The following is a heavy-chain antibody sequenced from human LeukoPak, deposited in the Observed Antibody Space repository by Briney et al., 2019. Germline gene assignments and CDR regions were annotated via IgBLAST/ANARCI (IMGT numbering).Heavy chain of an antibody. CDR1: GGSISSYY. D-gene: IGHD3-10*01. CDR2: IYYSGRN. V-gene: IGHV4-59*01. Sequence: SETLSLTCTVSGGSISSYYWNWIRQPPGKGLEWIGYIYYSGRNNYNPSLKSRVTTSVEPSKNQFSLEMRSLAAAEQGLCYCWCSNYFPSLNGRVTTQVDTSKNQFSLKLSSVTAADTAVYYCARERLGYYDRSGLDYWGQGTLVTVSS. J-gene: IGHJ4*02. CDR3: WCSNYFPSLNGRVTTQVDTSKNQFSLKLSSVTAADTAVYYCARERLGYYDRSGLDY.